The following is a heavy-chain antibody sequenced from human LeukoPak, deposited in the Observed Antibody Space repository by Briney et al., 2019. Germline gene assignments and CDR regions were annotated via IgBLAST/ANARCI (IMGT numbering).Heavy chain of an antibody. CDR2: ISYDGRYK. J-gene: IGHJ3*02. CDR1: GFTFSTYG. CDR3: AKDYLGASHTFDI. Sequence: GGSLRLSCAASGFTFSTYGMHWVRQAPGKGLEWVAVISYDGRYKHYADPVKGRFTISRDTSKNTLYLQMNSLRGEDTAVYYCAKDYLGASHTFDIWGQGTLVTVSS. D-gene: IGHD1-26*01. V-gene: IGHV3-30*18.